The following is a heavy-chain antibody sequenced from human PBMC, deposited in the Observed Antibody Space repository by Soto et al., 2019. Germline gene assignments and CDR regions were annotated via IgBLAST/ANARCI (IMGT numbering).Heavy chain of an antibody. Sequence: SETLSLTCAVSGASISTINWWSWVRQPPGMGLEWIGEIYHDGSTNYSPSLKSRISISLDKSKDGFSLKLSSVTAADTAVYYCARGGSSNWLRIFHQWGQGTLVTVSS. CDR3: ARGGSSNWLRIFHQ. CDR2: IYHDGST. D-gene: IGHD6-13*01. CDR1: GASISTINW. J-gene: IGHJ1*01. V-gene: IGHV4-4*02.